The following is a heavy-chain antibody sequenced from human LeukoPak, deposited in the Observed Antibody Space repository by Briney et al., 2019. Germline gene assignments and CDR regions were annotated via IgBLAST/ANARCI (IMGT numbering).Heavy chain of an antibody. CDR1: GGSISSSNYY. Sequence: SETLSLTCTVSGGSISSSNYYWGWIRQPPGKGLEWIGSTYYSGSTYYNPSLKSRVTISVDTSKNQFSLKLSSVTAADTAVYYCARHRCSGGSCYSRPGSWFDPWGQGTLVTVSS. V-gene: IGHV4-39*01. D-gene: IGHD2-15*01. CDR2: TYYSGST. CDR3: ARHRCSGGSCYSRPGSWFDP. J-gene: IGHJ5*02.